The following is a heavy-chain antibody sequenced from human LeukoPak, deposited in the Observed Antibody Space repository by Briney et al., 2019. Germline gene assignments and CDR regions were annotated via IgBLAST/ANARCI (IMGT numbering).Heavy chain of an antibody. J-gene: IGHJ4*02. CDR1: GYTFTGYY. CDR2: INPNSGGT. D-gene: IGHD2-2*01. CDR3: ARGVVVVPAAIDY. V-gene: IGHV1-2*02. Sequence: GSVKVSCKASGYTFTGYYMHWVRQAPGQGLEWMGWINPNSGGTNYAQKFQGRVTMTRDTSISTAYMELSRLRSDDTAVYYCARGVVVVPAAIDYWGQGTLVTVSS.